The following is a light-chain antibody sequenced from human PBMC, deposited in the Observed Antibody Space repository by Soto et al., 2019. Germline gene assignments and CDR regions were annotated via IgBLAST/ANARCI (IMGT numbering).Light chain of an antibody. Sequence: QLTQTPSSLSASIGDRVTIACQASQHVGVYLNWYQQQPGKPPRVLIYDTSHLETGVPPRFSGSGSGTDFTLTISRLQPEDIGTYYLQQYDYVPSFGGGTKVEIE. CDR2: DTS. CDR1: QHVGVY. V-gene: IGKV1-33*01. J-gene: IGKJ4*01. CDR3: QQYDYVPS.